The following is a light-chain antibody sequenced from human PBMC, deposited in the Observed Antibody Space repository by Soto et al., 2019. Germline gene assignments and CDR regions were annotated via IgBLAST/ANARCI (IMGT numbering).Light chain of an antibody. CDR2: RAS. V-gene: IGKV3-20*01. J-gene: IGKJ1*01. Sequence: EIVLTQSPGTLSLSPGETATLSCRASQSINNYFLAWHQQRPGQAPRLLIFRASQRASGIPDRFRGSGSGTDFTLIITRLEPEDFAVYYCQQYTNAPRTFGQGTKVEIK. CDR3: QQYTNAPRT. CDR1: QSINNYF.